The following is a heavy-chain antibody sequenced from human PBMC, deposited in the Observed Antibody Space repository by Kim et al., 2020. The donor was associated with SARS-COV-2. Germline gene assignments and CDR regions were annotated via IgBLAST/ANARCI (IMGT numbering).Heavy chain of an antibody. J-gene: IGHJ6*02. CDR3: ASPNLTGYPSIGYYYGMDV. D-gene: IGHD3-9*01. Sequence: SVKVSCKASGGTFSSYAISWVRQAPGQGLEWMGGIIPIFGTANYAQKFQGRVTITADESTSTAYMELSSLRSEDTAVYYCASPNLTGYPSIGYYYGMDVWGQGTTVTVSS. CDR1: GGTFSSYA. V-gene: IGHV1-69*13. CDR2: IIPIFGTA.